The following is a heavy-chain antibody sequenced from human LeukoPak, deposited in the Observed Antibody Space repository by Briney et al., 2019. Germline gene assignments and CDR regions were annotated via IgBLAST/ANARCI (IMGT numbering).Heavy chain of an antibody. Sequence: SETLSLTCAVYSGSFSNYYWSWIRQPPGKGLEWIGEINQSGSTNYNPSLKSRVTISVDTSKNHFSLKLSSVTAADTAVYYCARRDDSSGYHKIFDYWGPGTLVTVSS. CDR1: SGSFSNYY. V-gene: IGHV4-34*01. CDR3: ARRDDSSGYHKIFDY. J-gene: IGHJ4*02. CDR2: INQSGST. D-gene: IGHD3-22*01.